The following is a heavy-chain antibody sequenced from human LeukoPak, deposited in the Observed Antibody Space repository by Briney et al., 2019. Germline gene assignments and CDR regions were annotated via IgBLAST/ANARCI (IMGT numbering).Heavy chain of an antibody. V-gene: IGHV3-21*01. D-gene: IGHD3-22*01. CDR1: GFTFSSYS. CDR2: ISSSSSYI. Sequence: GGSLRLSCAASGFTFSSYSMNWVRQAPGKGLEWVSSISSSSSYIYYADSVKGRFTISRDNAKNSLYLQMNSLRAEDTAVYYCARVADSSGYYVLSVDYWGQGTLVTVSS. J-gene: IGHJ4*02. CDR3: ARVADSSGYYVLSVDY.